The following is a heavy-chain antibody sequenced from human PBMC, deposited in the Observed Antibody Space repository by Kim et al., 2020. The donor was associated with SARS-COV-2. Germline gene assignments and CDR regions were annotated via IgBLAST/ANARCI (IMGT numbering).Heavy chain of an antibody. CDR3: AKGGYDFWSGYYTNYFDY. D-gene: IGHD3-3*01. J-gene: IGHJ4*02. CDR2: ISYDGSNK. Sequence: GGSLRLSCAASGFTFSSYGMHWVRQAPGKGLEWVAVISYDGSNKYYADSVKGRFTISRDNSKNTLYLQMNSLRAEDTAVYYCAKGGYDFWSGYYTNYFDYWGQGTLVTVSS. V-gene: IGHV3-30*18. CDR1: GFTFSSYG.